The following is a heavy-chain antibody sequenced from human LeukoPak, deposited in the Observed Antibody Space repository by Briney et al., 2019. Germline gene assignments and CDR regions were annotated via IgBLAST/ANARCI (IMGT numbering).Heavy chain of an antibody. CDR3: ARYHCSSTSCYGNWFDP. CDR2: INPNSGGT. J-gene: IGHJ5*02. CDR1: GYTFTGYY. V-gene: IGHV1-2*02. Sequence: VASVKVSCKASGYTFTGYYMHWVRQAPGQGLEWMGWINPNSGGTNYAQKFQGRVTMTRDTSISTAYMELSRLRSDDTAVYYCARYHCSSTSCYGNWFDPWGQGTLVTVSS. D-gene: IGHD2-2*01.